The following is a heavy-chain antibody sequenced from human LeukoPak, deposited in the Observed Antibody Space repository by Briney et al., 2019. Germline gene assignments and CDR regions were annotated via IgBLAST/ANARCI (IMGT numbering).Heavy chain of an antibody. CDR1: GYTFTGYY. Sequence: SCKASGYTFTGYYMHWVRQAPGKGLEYVSAISSNGGSTYYANSVKGRFTISRDNSKNTLYLQMGSLRAEDMAVYYCARDGYWGQGTLVTVSS. CDR2: ISSNGGST. J-gene: IGHJ4*02. V-gene: IGHV3-64*01. CDR3: ARDGY.